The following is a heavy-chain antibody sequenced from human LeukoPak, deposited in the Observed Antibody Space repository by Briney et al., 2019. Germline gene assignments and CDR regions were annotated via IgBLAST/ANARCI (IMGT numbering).Heavy chain of an antibody. CDR2: IYSGGST. CDR3: ARENEVYNWFDP. CDR1: GFTVSSNY. J-gene: IGHJ5*02. V-gene: IGHV3-53*01. D-gene: IGHD1-1*01. Sequence: PGGSLRLSCAASGFTVSSNYMSWVRQAPGKGLEWVSVIYSGGSTYYADSVKGRFTISRDNSRNTLYLQMGSLRAEDTAVYYCARENEVYNWFDPWGQGTLVTVSS.